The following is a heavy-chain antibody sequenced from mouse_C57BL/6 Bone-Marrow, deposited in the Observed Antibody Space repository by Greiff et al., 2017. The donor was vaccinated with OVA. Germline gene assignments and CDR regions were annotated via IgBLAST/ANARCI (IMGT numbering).Heavy chain of an antibody. V-gene: IGHV5-6*02. CDR3: ARHQDYYSNSWFAY. J-gene: IGHJ3*01. D-gene: IGHD2-5*01. Sequence: EVKVEESGGDLVKPGGSLKLSCAASGFTFSSYGMSWVRQTPDKRLEGVATISSGGSYTYYPASVKGRFTISRDNAKNTLYLQMSSLKSEDTAMYYCARHQDYYSNSWFAYWGQGTLVTVSA. CDR1: GFTFSSYG. CDR2: ISSGGSYT.